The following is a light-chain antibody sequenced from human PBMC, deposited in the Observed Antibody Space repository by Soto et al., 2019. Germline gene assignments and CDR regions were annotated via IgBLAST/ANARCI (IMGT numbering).Light chain of an antibody. Sequence: PSTLSASVGDRVTITCRASQSISSWLAWYQQKPGKAPKLLIYKASSLESGVPSRFSGSGSGTEFTLTISSLQPDDFAVYYCQQRGDWPPITFGQGTRLEIK. V-gene: IGKV1-5*03. CDR3: QQRGDWPPIT. CDR1: QSISSW. J-gene: IGKJ5*01. CDR2: KAS.